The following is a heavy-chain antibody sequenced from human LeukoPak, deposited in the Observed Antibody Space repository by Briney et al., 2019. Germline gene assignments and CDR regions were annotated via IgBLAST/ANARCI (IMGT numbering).Heavy chain of an antibody. CDR3: ASTTCSSTSCYTIRADY. J-gene: IGHJ4*02. Sequence: SVKVSCKASGYTFTSYGISWVRQAPGQGLEWMGWISAYNGNTNYAQKLQGRVTMTTDTSTSTAYMELRSLRSDDTAVYYCASTTCSSTSCYTIRADYWGQGTLVTVSS. V-gene: IGHV1-18*01. D-gene: IGHD2-2*02. CDR2: ISAYNGNT. CDR1: GYTFTSYG.